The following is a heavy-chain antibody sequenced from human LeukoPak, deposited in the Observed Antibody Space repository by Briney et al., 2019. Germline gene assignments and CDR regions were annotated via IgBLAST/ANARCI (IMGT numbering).Heavy chain of an antibody. Sequence: PGGSLRLSCAASGFTFSSYSMNWVRQAPGKGLEWVSSISSSSGYIYYADSVKGRFTISRDNAKNSLYLQMNSLRAEDTAVYYRARDHYYDSSGSYDYWGQGTLVTVSS. CDR3: ARDHYYDSSGSYDY. CDR2: ISSSSGYI. V-gene: IGHV3-21*01. J-gene: IGHJ4*02. CDR1: GFTFSSYS. D-gene: IGHD3-22*01.